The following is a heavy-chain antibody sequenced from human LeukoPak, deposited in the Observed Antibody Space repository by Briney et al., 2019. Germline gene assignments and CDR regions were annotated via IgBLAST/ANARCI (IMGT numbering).Heavy chain of an antibody. V-gene: IGHV1-46*01. Sequence: VASVKVSCKASGYTFTSYYMHWVRQAPGQGLEWMGIINPSGGSTSYAQKFQGRVTMTRDTSTSTVYMELSSLRSEDTAVYYCARDPGQSYGDYEGSFDYWGQGTLVTVSS. CDR2: INPSGGST. D-gene: IGHD4-17*01. CDR3: ARDPGQSYGDYEGSFDY. CDR1: GYTFTSYY. J-gene: IGHJ4*02.